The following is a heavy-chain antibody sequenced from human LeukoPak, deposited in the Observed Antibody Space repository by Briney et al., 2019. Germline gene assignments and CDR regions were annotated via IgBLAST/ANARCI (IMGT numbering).Heavy chain of an antibody. CDR2: FDPEDGET. D-gene: IGHD3-10*02. CDR1: GYTFTSFY. Sequence: GASVKVPCKASGYTFTSFYMHWVRQAPGKGLEWMGGFDPEDGETIYAQKFQGRVTMTEDTSTDTAYMELSSLRSEDTAVYYCATPMLEDAFDIWGQGTMVTVSS. CDR3: ATPMLEDAFDI. V-gene: IGHV1-24*01. J-gene: IGHJ3*02.